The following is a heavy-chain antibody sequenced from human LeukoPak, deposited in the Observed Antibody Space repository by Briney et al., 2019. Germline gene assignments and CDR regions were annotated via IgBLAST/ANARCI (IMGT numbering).Heavy chain of an antibody. J-gene: IGHJ3*02. V-gene: IGHV3-30*18. CDR2: ISYDGSDK. CDR1: GFTFSSYG. D-gene: IGHD3-10*01. CDR3: AKCYYGSGSYWDAFDI. Sequence: GGSLRLSCAASGFTFSSYGLHWVRQAPGKGLEWVAVISYDGSDKFYADSVKGRFAVSRDNSKNTLYLQMNSLIAEDTAVYYCAKCYYGSGSYWDAFDIWGQGTMVTVSS.